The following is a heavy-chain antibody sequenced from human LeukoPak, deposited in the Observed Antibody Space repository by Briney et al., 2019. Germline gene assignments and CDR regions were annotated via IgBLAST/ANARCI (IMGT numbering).Heavy chain of an antibody. CDR2: INHSGST. V-gene: IGHV4-34*01. Sequence: SETLSLTCAIYGGSFSGYYWSWIRQPPGKGLEWIGEINHSGSTNYNPSLKSRVTISVDTSKNQFSLKLSSVTAADTAVYYCARHAYYYDSSGYAPFDYWGQGTLVTVSS. CDR3: ARHAYYYDSSGYAPFDY. D-gene: IGHD3-22*01. J-gene: IGHJ4*02. CDR1: GGSFSGYY.